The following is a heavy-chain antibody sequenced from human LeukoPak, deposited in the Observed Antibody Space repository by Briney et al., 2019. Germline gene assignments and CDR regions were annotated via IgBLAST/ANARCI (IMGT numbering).Heavy chain of an antibody. Sequence: PSETLSLTCTVSGGSISSSNYYWGWIRQPPGKGLEWIGSIYYSGSTYYNPSLKSRVTISVDTSKNQFSLKLSSVTAADTALYYCAKFRGSSGYYSFDHWGQGTLVTVSS. CDR1: GGSISSSNYY. CDR2: IYYSGST. J-gene: IGHJ4*02. D-gene: IGHD3-22*01. V-gene: IGHV4-39*07. CDR3: AKFRGSSGYYSFDH.